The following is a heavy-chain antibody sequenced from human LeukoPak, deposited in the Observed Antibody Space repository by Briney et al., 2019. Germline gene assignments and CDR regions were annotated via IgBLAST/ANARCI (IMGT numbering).Heavy chain of an antibody. CDR1: GFTFSSYS. D-gene: IGHD5-12*01. CDR2: ICSSSSYI. CDR3: ARVQALYSGYDLYYFDY. V-gene: IGHV3-21*01. J-gene: IGHJ4*02. Sequence: GGSLRLSCAASGFTFSSYSMNWVRQAPGKGLEWVSSICSSSSYIYYADSVKGRFTISRDNAKNSLYLQMNSLRAEDTAVYYCARVQALYSGYDLYYFDYWGQGTLVTVSS.